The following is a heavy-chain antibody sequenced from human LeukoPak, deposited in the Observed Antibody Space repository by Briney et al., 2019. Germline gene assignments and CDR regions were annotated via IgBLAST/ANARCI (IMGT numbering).Heavy chain of an antibody. CDR3: ARVAEWGYSSPDY. CDR2: INPNSGGT. CDR1: GYTFTGYY. Sequence: VKXSCKASGYTFTGYYMHWVRQAPGQGLEWMGWINPNSGGTNYAQKFQGRVTMTRDTSISTAYMELSRLRSDDTAVYYCARVAEWGYSSPDYWGQGTLVTVSS. D-gene: IGHD6-13*01. V-gene: IGHV1-2*02. J-gene: IGHJ4*02.